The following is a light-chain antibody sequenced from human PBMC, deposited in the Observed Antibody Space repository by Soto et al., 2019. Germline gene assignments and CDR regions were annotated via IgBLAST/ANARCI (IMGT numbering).Light chain of an antibody. CDR3: TSYGGSYNVI. Sequence: QSALTQPPSASGSPGQSVTISCTGTSSDVGGYDYVSWYQQHSGKAPKLVIYEVTKRPSGVPDRFSGSKSGNTASLTVSGLQAVDEGYYYCTSYGGSYNVIFGGGTKVTVL. J-gene: IGLJ2*01. CDR1: SSDVGGYDY. V-gene: IGLV2-8*01. CDR2: EVT.